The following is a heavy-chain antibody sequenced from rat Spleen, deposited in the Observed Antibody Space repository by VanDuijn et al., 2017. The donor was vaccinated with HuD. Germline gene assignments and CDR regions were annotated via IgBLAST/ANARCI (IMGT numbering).Heavy chain of an antibody. V-gene: IGHV5-62*01. Sequence: VQLVESGGGLVQPGKSLRLSCSASGFTFSSYGMHWIRQAPGKGLDWVAYIGSSSGTVYADAVKERFTISRDNARNTLYLQLNSLKSEDTAIYYCARGGFFRYWGQGVMVTVSS. J-gene: IGHJ2*01. D-gene: IGHD1-6*01. CDR1: GFTFSSYG. CDR3: ARGGFFRY. CDR2: IGSSSGT.